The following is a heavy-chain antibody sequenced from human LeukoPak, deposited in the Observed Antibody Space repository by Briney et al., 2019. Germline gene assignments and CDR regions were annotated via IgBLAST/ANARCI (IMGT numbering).Heavy chain of an antibody. CDR1: GFTFSSYW. D-gene: IGHD4-11*01. V-gene: IGHV3-7*01. CDR2: IKQDGSEK. Sequence: GGSLRLSCAASGFTFSSYWMSWVRQAPGKGLEWVANIKQDGSEKYYVDSVKGRFTISRDNAKNSLYLLMNSLRAEDTAVYYCARVSGQDYPDWYFDLWGRGTLVTVSS. J-gene: IGHJ2*01. CDR3: ARVSGQDYPDWYFDL.